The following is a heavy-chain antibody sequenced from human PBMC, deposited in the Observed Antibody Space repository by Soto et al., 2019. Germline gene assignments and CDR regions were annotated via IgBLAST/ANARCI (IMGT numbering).Heavy chain of an antibody. CDR3: ADVTASCTSGSCYGVGAFDI. CDR2: IYWDDDK. Sequence: QITLKESGPTLVKPTQTLTLTCTFSGFSLSTSGVGVGWIRQPPEKALEWLALIYWDDDKHYSPSLKSRITRTKDHSKSHVLLTMPNMDHVHTGRYYCADVTASCTSGSCYGVGAFDIWGQGTMVTVSS. CDR1: GFSLSTSGVG. J-gene: IGHJ3*02. D-gene: IGHD2-2*01. V-gene: IGHV2-5*02.